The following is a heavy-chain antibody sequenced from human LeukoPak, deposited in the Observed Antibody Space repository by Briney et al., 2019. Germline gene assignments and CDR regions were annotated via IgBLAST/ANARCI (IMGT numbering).Heavy chain of an antibody. Sequence: GASVKVSCKASGYTFTGYYMHWVRQAPGQGLEWMGWINPNSGGTNYAQKFQGRVTMTRDTSISTAYMELSRLRSDDTAVYYCARDQGYSGYDYLPYYYYMDVWGKGTTVTISS. D-gene: IGHD5-12*01. V-gene: IGHV1-2*02. CDR2: INPNSGGT. CDR1: GYTFTGYY. J-gene: IGHJ6*03. CDR3: ARDQGYSGYDYLPYYYYMDV.